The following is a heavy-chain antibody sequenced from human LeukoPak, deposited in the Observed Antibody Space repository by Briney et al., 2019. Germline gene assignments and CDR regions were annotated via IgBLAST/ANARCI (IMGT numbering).Heavy chain of an antibody. V-gene: IGHV3-21*01. CDR1: GFTFSSYS. J-gene: IGHJ4*02. CDR3: ARGLIAAAGTWRD. Sequence: GGSLRLSCAASGFTFSSYSMNWVRQAPGKGLEWVSSISSSSSYIYYADSVKGRFTISRDNAKNSLYLQMNSLRAEDTAVYYCARGLIAAAGTWRDWGQGTLVTVSS. CDR2: ISSSSSYI. D-gene: IGHD6-13*01.